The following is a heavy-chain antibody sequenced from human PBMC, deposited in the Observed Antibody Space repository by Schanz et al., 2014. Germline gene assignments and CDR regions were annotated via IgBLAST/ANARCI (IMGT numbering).Heavy chain of an antibody. D-gene: IGHD3-22*01. V-gene: IGHV3-30*18. J-gene: IGHJ4*02. Sequence: VQLVESGGGLVQSGGSLRLSCAASGFSFSDYSMNWVRQAPGKGLEWVAVISYHGSERYYADSVKGRFTISRDNSKNTLYLQMNSLRTEDTAVYFCAKSYDTSGYSGFDYWGQGTLVTVSS. CDR1: GFSFSDYS. CDR3: AKSYDTSGYSGFDY. CDR2: ISYHGSER.